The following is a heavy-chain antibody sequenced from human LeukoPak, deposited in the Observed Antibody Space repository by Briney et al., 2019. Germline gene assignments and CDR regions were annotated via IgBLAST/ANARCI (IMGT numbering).Heavy chain of an antibody. CDR1: GFTFSSYA. J-gene: IGHJ3*02. Sequence: GGSLRLSCAASGFTFSSYAMSWVRQAPGNGLEWVSAISGSGGSTNYADSVKGRFTISRDNSKNTLYLQMNSLRAEDTAVYYCAKAGRPGEWDSSGYYYLDAFDIWGQGTMVTVSS. CDR2: ISGSGGST. D-gene: IGHD3-22*01. V-gene: IGHV3-23*01. CDR3: AKAGRPGEWDSSGYYYLDAFDI.